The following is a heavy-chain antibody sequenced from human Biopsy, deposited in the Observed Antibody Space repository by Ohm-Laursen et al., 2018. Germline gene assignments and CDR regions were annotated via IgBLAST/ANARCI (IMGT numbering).Heavy chain of an antibody. Sequence: PSQTLSLTCSVSGGSIISYYWRWIRQPPGKGLEWIGHVYNGGITNYNPSLKSRVTISKDTSKNQFSLQVNSVTAADTAVYYCARTPRDSFWSGSYKRGLWFDPWGQGTLVIVSS. CDR2: VYNGGIT. J-gene: IGHJ5*02. CDR1: GGSIISYY. V-gene: IGHV4-59*01. CDR3: ARTPRDSFWSGSYKRGLWFDP. D-gene: IGHD3-3*01.